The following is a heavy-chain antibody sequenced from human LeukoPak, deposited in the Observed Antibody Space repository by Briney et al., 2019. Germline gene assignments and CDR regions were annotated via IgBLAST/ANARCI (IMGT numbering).Heavy chain of an antibody. CDR3: ARRQCSGGSCYYFDS. CDR1: GYNFSNYW. V-gene: IGHV5-51*01. Sequence: GESLKISCKGFGYNFSNYWIGWVRQMPGKGLEWMGIIHPGDSSTRYSPSLQGQVTILSDKSSNTAYLQWRSLKASATAMYYCARRQCSGGSCYYFDSWGQGTLVTVSS. J-gene: IGHJ4*02. CDR2: IHPGDSST. D-gene: IGHD2-15*01.